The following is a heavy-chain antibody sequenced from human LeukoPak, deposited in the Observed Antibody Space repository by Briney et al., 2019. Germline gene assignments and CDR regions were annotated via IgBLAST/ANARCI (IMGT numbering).Heavy chain of an antibody. CDR3: ARDSYRALEY. Sequence: GGSLRLSCEASGYTFSSHWMSWVRQAPGKGLEWVANIHQDGSEKYYVDSVKGRFTISRDNAKNSLFLQMNSLRAEGTAVYYCARDSYRALEYWGQGTLVTVSS. V-gene: IGHV3-7*01. CDR1: GYTFSSHW. CDR2: IHQDGSEK. D-gene: IGHD1-14*01. J-gene: IGHJ4*02.